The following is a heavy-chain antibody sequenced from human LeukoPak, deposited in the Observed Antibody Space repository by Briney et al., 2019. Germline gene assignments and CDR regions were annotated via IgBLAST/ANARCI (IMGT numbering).Heavy chain of an antibody. CDR1: GFTFSSYT. J-gene: IGHJ4*02. Sequence: VGSPRLSCAASGFTFSSYTFKWVRQAPGKGLEWVASITSTSTYIYYADSVQVRFAVSRDNAKNSLYLQMNSLRAEDTAVFYCVRRGPNHSGLDCWGQGTLVTVSS. CDR2: ITSTSTYI. CDR3: VRRGPNHSGLDC. V-gene: IGHV3-21*01. D-gene: IGHD5-12*01.